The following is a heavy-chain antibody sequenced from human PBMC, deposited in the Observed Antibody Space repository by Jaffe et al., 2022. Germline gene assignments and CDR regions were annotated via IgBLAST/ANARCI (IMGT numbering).Heavy chain of an antibody. Sequence: EVQLVESGGGLVQPGGSLRLSCAASGFTFSHTWMSWVRQAPGKGLEWVANIKQDGSETCIVDSVKGRFTISRDNAKNSLYLQMNSLRAEDTALYYCATQSWGLFNFWGQGTLVIVSS. CDR3: ATQSWGLFNF. J-gene: IGHJ4*02. CDR2: IKQDGSET. V-gene: IGHV3-7*01. D-gene: IGHD7-27*01. CDR1: GFTFSHTW.